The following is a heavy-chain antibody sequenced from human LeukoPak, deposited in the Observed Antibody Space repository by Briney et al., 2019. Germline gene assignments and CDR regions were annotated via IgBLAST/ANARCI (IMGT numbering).Heavy chain of an antibody. CDR3: ARDINAYAEYFFGGDS. CDR1: GFTFSSYA. Sequence: GGSLRLSCAASGFTFSSYAMHWVRQAPGKGLEWVAVISYDGSNKYYADSVKGRFTISRDNSKNTLYMQMNSLRAEDTAVYYCARDINAYAEYFFGGDSWGQGTLVTVSS. CDR2: ISYDGSNK. V-gene: IGHV3-30*04. D-gene: IGHD3-16*01. J-gene: IGHJ4*02.